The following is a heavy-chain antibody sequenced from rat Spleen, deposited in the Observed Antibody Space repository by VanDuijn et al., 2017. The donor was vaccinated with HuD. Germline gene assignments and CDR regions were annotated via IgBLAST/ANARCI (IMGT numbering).Heavy chain of an antibody. CDR2: MWYDGDT. CDR1: GFSLTSSS. D-gene: IGHD1-12*02. J-gene: IGHJ2*01. CDR3: ARDYYDGTYYYGYFDY. V-gene: IGHV2-34*01. Sequence: QVQLKESGPGLVQPSETLSLTCTVSGFSLTSSSVSWVRPPLGKGPEWQGRMWYDGDTAYNSALKSRLSISRDTSKNQVFLKMSSLQTEDTATYYCARDYYDGTYYYGYFDYWGQGVMVTVSS.